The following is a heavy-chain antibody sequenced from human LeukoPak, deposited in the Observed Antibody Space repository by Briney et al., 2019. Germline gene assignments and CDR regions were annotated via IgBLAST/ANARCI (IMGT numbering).Heavy chain of an antibody. CDR3: ARDYRCSSTSCYTGGVYYYYYMDV. CDR1: GYTFTGYY. D-gene: IGHD2-2*02. Sequence: GASVKVSCKASGYTFTGYYMHWVRQAPGQGLEWMGWINPNSGGTNYAQKFQGRVTMTRDTSISTAYMELSRLRSDDTAVYYCARDYRCSSTSCYTGGVYYYYYMDVWSKGTTVTISS. V-gene: IGHV1-2*02. CDR2: INPNSGGT. J-gene: IGHJ6*03.